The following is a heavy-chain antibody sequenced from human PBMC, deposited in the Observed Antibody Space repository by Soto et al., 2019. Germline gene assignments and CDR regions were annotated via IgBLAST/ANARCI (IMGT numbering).Heavy chain of an antibody. V-gene: IGHV4-59*08. Sequence: PSETLSLTCTVSGCSISSYYWSWIRQPPGKGLEWIGYIYYSGSTNYNPSLKSRVTISVDTSKNQFSLKLSSVTAADTAVYYCARASRDYGDYGYYYYYMDVWGKGTTVTVSS. CDR1: GCSISSYY. CDR3: ARASRDYGDYGYYYYYMDV. J-gene: IGHJ6*03. CDR2: IYYSGST. D-gene: IGHD4-17*01.